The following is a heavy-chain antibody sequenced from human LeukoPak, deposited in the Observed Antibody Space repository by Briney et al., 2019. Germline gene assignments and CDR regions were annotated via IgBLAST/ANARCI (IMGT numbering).Heavy chain of an antibody. V-gene: IGHV3-23*01. CDR2: ISGSGGTT. D-gene: IGHD3-10*01. Sequence: GGSLRLSCAASGFTFSSYAMSWVRQAPGKGLEWVSVISGSGGTTYYGDSVKGRFTISRDNSKNTLYLQMNSLRAADTAVYYCARSYRRGAITMLRGVANRGAFDIWGQGTMVTVSS. CDR1: GFTFSSYA. J-gene: IGHJ3*02. CDR3: ARSYRRGAITMLRGVANRGAFDI.